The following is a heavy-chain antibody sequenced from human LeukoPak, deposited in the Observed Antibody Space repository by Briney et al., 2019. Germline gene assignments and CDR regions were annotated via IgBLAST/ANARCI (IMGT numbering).Heavy chain of an antibody. J-gene: IGHJ2*01. CDR1: GYTFTGYY. D-gene: IGHD2-15*01. CDR2: INPNSGGT. Sequence: EASVKVSCKASGYTFTGYYMHWVRQAPGQGLEWMGRINPNSGGTNYAQKFQGRVTMTRDTSISTAYMELSRLRSDDTAVYYCARGRYCSGGSCYSSLRYFDLWGRGTLVTVSS. V-gene: IGHV1-2*06. CDR3: ARGRYCSGGSCYSSLRYFDL.